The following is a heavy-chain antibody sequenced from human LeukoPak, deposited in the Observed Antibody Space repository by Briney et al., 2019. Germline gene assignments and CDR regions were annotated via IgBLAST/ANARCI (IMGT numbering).Heavy chain of an antibody. J-gene: IGHJ4*02. CDR3: ARDSGHLSGWSYSYFVY. V-gene: IGHV4-39*02. D-gene: IGHD6-19*01. CDR1: GGSISSSSYY. CDR2: IYYSGST. Sequence: SETLSLTCTVSGGSISSSSYYWGWIRQPPGKGLEWIGSIYYSGSTYYNPSLKSRVTISVDTSKNQFSLKLSSVTAADTAVYYCARDSGHLSGWSYSYFVYWGQGTLVTVSS.